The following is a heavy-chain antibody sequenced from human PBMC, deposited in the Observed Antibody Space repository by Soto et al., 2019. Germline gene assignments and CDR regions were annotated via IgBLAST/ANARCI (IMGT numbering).Heavy chain of an antibody. V-gene: IGHV2-5*02. CDR3: AHRPSYCSGGSCYSAFDY. Sequence: QITLKESGPTLVKPTQTLTLTCTFSGFSLSTSGVGVGWIRQPPGSALEWLALIYWDDDKRYSPSLKSRLTITKDTSKNPVVLTMTNMDPVDTATYYCAHRPSYCSGGSCYSAFDYWGQGTLVTVSS. D-gene: IGHD2-15*01. CDR1: GFSLSTSGVG. CDR2: IYWDDDK. J-gene: IGHJ4*02.